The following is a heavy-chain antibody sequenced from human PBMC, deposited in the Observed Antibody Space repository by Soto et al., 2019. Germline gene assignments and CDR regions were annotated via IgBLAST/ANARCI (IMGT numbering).Heavy chain of an antibody. CDR2: ISYSVST. CDR3: ARGADNSYNWFDP. D-gene: IGHD3-9*01. CDR1: GRSISSGGFH. V-gene: IGHV4-31*03. J-gene: IGHJ5*02. Sequence: SDTLSLTFTVSGRSISSGGFHWNWLRRQPGKGLEWIGYISYSVSTYYNPSLMSRLTLSVDTSNNQFSLRLNSVTDADTALYFCARGADNSYNWFDPWGQGTLVTVSS.